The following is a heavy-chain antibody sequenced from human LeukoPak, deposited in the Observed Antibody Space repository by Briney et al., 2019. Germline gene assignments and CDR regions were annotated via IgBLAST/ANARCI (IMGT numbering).Heavy chain of an antibody. Sequence: GGSLRLSCAASGFTLSDYYLTWIRQAPGKGLEWVSYITSRGSTIYHADSVKGRFIISRDNAKNTQYLQMNSLRAEDTAVYYCARGVPSGVDYFDYWGQGTLVTVSS. J-gene: IGHJ4*02. CDR3: ARGVPSGVDYFDY. V-gene: IGHV3-11*04. D-gene: IGHD6-19*01. CDR1: GFTLSDYY. CDR2: ITSRGSTI.